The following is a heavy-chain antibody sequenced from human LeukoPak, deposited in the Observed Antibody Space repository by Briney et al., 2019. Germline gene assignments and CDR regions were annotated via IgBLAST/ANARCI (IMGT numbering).Heavy chain of an antibody. CDR3: ARSRFRDANILDY. V-gene: IGHV3-53*04. CDR2: IYSSGST. J-gene: IGHJ4*02. D-gene: IGHD5-24*01. Sequence: PGGSLRLSCAASGFTVSSNYMSWVRQAPGKGLEGVSVIYSSGSTYYADSVKGRFTISRHNSKNTLYLQMNSLRAEDTAVYYCARSRFRDANILDYWGQGTLVTVSS. CDR1: GFTVSSNY.